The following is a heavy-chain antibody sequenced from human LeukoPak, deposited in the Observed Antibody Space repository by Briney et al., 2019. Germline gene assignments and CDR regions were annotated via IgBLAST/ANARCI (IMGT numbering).Heavy chain of an antibody. V-gene: IGHV7-4-1*02. CDR3: ARRSPTADAFDI. CDR1: GYTFNKNA. J-gene: IGHJ3*02. CDR2: INTKTGTP. D-gene: IGHD5-18*01. Sequence: GASVKVSCKASGYTFNKNAINWVRQAPGQGLEWMGWINTKTGTPTYAQGFTGRFVFSLDMSVSTAFLQISSLKPTDTAVHYCARRSPTADAFDIWGQGTLVTVSS.